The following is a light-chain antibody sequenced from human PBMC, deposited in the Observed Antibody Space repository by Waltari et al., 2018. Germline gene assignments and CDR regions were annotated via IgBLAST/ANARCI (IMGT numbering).Light chain of an antibody. V-gene: IGKV2-40*01. CDR1: QSLLHSNGNTY. Sequence: DIVMTQTPLSLPITPGEPASISCRSSQSLLHSNGNTYLHWYLQKPGQSPQLLIYGGSNRASGVPDRFSGSGSGTDFTLKISKVGAEDVGVYYCVQAIAFPRTFGQGTKVEIK. CDR2: GGS. CDR3: VQAIAFPRT. J-gene: IGKJ1*01.